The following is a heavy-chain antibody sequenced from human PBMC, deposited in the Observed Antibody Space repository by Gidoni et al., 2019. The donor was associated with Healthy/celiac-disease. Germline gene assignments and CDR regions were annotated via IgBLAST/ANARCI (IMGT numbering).Heavy chain of an antibody. CDR2: IYYSGST. V-gene: IGHV4-31*03. D-gene: IGHD3-10*01. CDR3: AREEQGRGWLQWGVGFDI. J-gene: IGHJ3*02. Sequence: QVQLQESGPGLVKPSQTLSLTCTVSGGSIRSGGYYWSWIRQHPGKGLEWIGYIYYSGSTYYNPSLKSRVTISVDTSKNQFSLKLSSVTAADTAVYYCAREEQGRGWLQWGVGFDIWGQGTMVTVSS. CDR1: GGSIRSGGYY.